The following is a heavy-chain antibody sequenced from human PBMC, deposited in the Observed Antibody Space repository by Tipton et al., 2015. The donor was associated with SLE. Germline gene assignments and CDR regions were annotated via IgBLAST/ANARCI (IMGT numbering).Heavy chain of an antibody. V-gene: IGHV1-69*01. CDR2: IIPIFGTA. Sequence: QLVQSGAEVKKPGSSVKVSCKASGGTFSSYAISWVRQAPGQGLEWMGGIIPIFGTANYAQKFQGRVTITAYESTSTAYMELSSRRSEDPAVYYCARDGDNYYYYGMDVWGQGTTVTVSS. CDR1: GGTFSSYA. D-gene: IGHD7-27*01. J-gene: IGHJ6*02. CDR3: ARDGDNYYYYGMDV.